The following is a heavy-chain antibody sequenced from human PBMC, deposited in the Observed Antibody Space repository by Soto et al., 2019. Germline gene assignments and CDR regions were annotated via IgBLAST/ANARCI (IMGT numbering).Heavy chain of an antibody. D-gene: IGHD3-22*01. Sequence: SGPTLVNPTQTLTLACTFSGFSLGTSGVGVGWIRQPPGKALEWLALIYWNDDKRYSPSLKSRLTITKDTSKNQVVLTMTNMDPVDTATYYCAHTYYYDSSGYYYAEALDYWGQGTLVTVSS. V-gene: IGHV2-5*01. J-gene: IGHJ4*02. CDR3: AHTYYYDSSGYYYAEALDY. CDR1: GFSLGTSGVG. CDR2: IYWNDDK.